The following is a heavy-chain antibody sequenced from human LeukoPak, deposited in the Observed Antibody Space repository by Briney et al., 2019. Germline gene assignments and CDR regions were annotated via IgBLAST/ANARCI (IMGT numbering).Heavy chain of an antibody. J-gene: IGHJ4*02. CDR2: ISTTSTYI. V-gene: IGHV3-21*01. D-gene: IGHD5-12*01. CDR3: SRDRLGGLDY. Sequence: GGSLRLSCAASGFDFSTYAINWVRQAPGKGLEWVSSISTTSTYIFYADSLKGRFTISRDNTKNSVYLQMNTLRPEDTAVYYCSRDRLGGLDYWGQGTLVTVSS. CDR1: GFDFSTYA.